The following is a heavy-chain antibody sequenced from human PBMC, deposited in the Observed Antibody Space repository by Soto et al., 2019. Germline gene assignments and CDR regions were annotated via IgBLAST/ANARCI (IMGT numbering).Heavy chain of an antibody. CDR3: ARLDSSPVATHYGMDV. CDR2: IDPSDSYT. Sequence: PGESLKISCKGSGYSFTSYWISWVRQMPGKGLEWMGRIDPSDSYTSYSPSFQGHVTISADKSISTAYLQWSSLKASDTAMYYCARLDSSPVATHYGMDVWGQGTTVTVSS. J-gene: IGHJ6*02. D-gene: IGHD6-19*01. V-gene: IGHV5-10-1*01. CDR1: GYSFTSYW.